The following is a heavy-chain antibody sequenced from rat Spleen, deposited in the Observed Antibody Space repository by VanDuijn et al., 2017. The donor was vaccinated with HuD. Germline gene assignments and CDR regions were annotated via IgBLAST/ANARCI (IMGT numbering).Heavy chain of an antibody. Sequence: EVQLVESGGGLVQPGRSMKLSCAASGFTFSSFPMAWVRQAPTKGLEWVATISTSGGSTYYRDSVKGRFTISRDNAKSTLYLQMNSLRSEDTATYYCTRDPPDYFDYWGQGVMVTVSS. V-gene: IGHV5-46*01. CDR2: ISTSGGST. D-gene: IGHD3-1*01. CDR3: TRDPPDYFDY. CDR1: GFTFSSFP. J-gene: IGHJ2*01.